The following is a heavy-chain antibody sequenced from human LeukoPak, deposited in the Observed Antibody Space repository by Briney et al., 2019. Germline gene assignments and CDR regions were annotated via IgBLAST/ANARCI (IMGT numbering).Heavy chain of an antibody. CDR3: ARDRVPIAARIDYCYYMDV. J-gene: IGHJ6*03. V-gene: IGHV1-2*02. CDR2: IKPNSGGT. Sequence: GASVKVSCKASGYTFTGYYMHWVPQAPGQGLEWMGWIKPNSGGTNYAQKFQGRVTMTRDTSISTAYMELSRLRSDDTAVYYCARDRVPIAARIDYCYYMDVWGKGTTVTVSS. D-gene: IGHD6-6*01. CDR1: GYTFTGYY.